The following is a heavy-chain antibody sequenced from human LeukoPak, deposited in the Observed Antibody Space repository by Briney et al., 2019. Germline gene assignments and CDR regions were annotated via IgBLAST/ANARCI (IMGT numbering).Heavy chain of an antibody. V-gene: IGHV4-38-2*02. CDR2: IYHSGST. CDR3: ARVTGTTYYYYYYMDV. CDR1: GYSISSGYY. D-gene: IGHD1-7*01. Sequence: SETLSLTCTVSGYSISSGYYWGWIRQPPGKGLEWIGSIYHSGSTYYNPSLKSRVTISVDTSKNQFSLKLSSVTAADTAVYYCARVTGTTYYYYYYMDVWGKGTTVTVSS. J-gene: IGHJ6*03.